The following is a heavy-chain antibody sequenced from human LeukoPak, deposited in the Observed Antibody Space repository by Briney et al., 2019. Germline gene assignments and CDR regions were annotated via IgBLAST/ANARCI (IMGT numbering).Heavy chain of an antibody. CDR3: ASGYYGSGSQIPYYYYGMDV. Sequence: PSETLSLTCAVYGGSFSGYYWSWIRQPPGKGLEWIGEINHSGSTNYNPSLKSRVTISVDTSRNQFSLKLSSVTAADTAVYYCASGYYGSGSQIPYYYYGMDVWGQGTTVTVSS. V-gene: IGHV4-34*01. D-gene: IGHD3-10*01. CDR1: GGSFSGYY. J-gene: IGHJ6*02. CDR2: INHSGST.